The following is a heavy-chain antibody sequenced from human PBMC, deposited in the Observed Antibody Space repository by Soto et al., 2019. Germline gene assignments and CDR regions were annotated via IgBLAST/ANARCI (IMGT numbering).Heavy chain of an antibody. CDR3: ARDVVGGAADNWFDP. J-gene: IGHJ5*02. Sequence: QVQLQESGPGLVKPSQTLSLTCTDSGGSISSGGYYWSWIRQHPGKGLEWIGYIYYSGSTYYNPSLKSRVTISVDTSKNQFSLKLSPVTAADTAVYYCARDVVGGAADNWFDPWGQGTLVTVSS. CDR1: GGSISSGGYY. D-gene: IGHD6-13*01. CDR2: IYYSGST. V-gene: IGHV4-31*03.